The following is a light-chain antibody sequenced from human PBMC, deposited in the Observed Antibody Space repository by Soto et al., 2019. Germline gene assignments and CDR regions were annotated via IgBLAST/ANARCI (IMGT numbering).Light chain of an antibody. CDR3: QSYDSSLSGYV. CDR2: GNS. V-gene: IGLV1-40*01. CDR1: SSNIGAGYD. J-gene: IGLJ1*01. Sequence: QPVLTQPPSVSGAPGQRVTISCTGSSSNIGAGYDVHWYQQLPGTAPKLLIYGNSNRPSGVPDRFSGSKSGTLASLAITGLQAEDEADYYCQSYDSSLSGYVFGTGTKLTVL.